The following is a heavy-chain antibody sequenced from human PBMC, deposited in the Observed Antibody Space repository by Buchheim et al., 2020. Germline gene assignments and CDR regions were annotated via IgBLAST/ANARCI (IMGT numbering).Heavy chain of an antibody. Sequence: EVQLVESGGGLVQPGGSLRLSCAASGFTDNYNYMTWVRQAPGQGLECVSTIYSDGNTYYAESVKDRFTLSSDFSKNTLYLQMNRLRSDDTAVYYCARASPGRGYFENWGQGT. V-gene: IGHV3-66*02. J-gene: IGHJ4*02. CDR3: ARASPGRGYFEN. CDR2: IYSDGNT. CDR1: GFTDNYNY.